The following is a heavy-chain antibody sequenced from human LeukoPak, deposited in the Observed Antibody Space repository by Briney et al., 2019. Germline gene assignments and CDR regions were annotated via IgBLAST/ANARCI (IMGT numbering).Heavy chain of an antibody. CDR1: GGSISSGSYY. V-gene: IGHV4-61*02. Sequence: SQTLSLTCTVSGGSISSGSYYWSWIRQPAGKGLEWIGRIYTSGNINYNPSLKSRVTISVDTSKNQFSLKLSSVTAADTAVYYCARDAYRSDWYDAFDIWGQGTLVTVSS. CDR2: IYTSGNI. D-gene: IGHD6-19*01. J-gene: IGHJ3*02. CDR3: ARDAYRSDWYDAFDI.